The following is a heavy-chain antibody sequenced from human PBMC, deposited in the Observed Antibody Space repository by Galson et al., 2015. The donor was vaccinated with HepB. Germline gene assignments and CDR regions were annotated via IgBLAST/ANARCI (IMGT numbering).Heavy chain of an antibody. D-gene: IGHD4-11*01. CDR3: AKMGYSNFENNYFDP. J-gene: IGHJ5*02. V-gene: IGHV3-23*01. CDR1: GFTFSSFA. CDR2: ISYSGGRT. Sequence: SLRLSCAASGFTFSSFAMSWVRQAPGKGLECVSSISYSGGRTHYADSVKGRVTISRDNSKKTLYLQMNSLRAEDTALYYCAKMGYSNFENNYFDPWGQGTLVTVSS.